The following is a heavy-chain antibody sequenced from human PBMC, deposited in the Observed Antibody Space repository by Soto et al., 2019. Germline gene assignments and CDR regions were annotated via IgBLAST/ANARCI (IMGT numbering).Heavy chain of an antibody. V-gene: IGHV3-64*01. Sequence: GGSLRLSCAASGFTFSSYAMHWVRQAPGKGLEYVSAISSNGGSTYYANSVKGRFTISRDNSKNTLYLQMGSLRAEDMAVYYCARDVVNSSSSLYYYYYMGVWGKGTTVTVSS. CDR3: ARDVVNSSSSLYYYYYMGV. D-gene: IGHD6-6*01. J-gene: IGHJ6*03. CDR2: ISSNGGST. CDR1: GFTFSSYA.